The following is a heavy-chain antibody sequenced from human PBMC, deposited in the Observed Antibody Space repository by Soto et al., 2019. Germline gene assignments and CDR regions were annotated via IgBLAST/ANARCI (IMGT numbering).Heavy chain of an antibody. CDR3: TRPFPRYYYDSSGYYYSVAFDY. Sequence: GGSLRLSCAASGFTFSGSAMHWVRQASGKGLEWVGRIRSKANSYATAYAASVKGRFTISRDDSKNTAYLQMNSLKTEDPAVYYCTRPFPRYYYDSSGYYYSVAFDYWGQGTLVTVSS. D-gene: IGHD3-22*01. CDR2: IRSKANSYAT. J-gene: IGHJ4*02. CDR1: GFTFSGSA. V-gene: IGHV3-73*01.